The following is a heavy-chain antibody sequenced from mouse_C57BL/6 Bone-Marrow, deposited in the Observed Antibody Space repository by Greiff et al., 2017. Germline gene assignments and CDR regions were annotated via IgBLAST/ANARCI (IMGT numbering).Heavy chain of an antibody. Sequence: QVQLKQPGTELVKPGASVKLSCKASGYTFTSYWMHWVKQRPGQGLEWIGNINPSNGGTNYNEKFKSKATLTVDKSSSTAYMELSSLTSEDSAVYYCARKGITTVVATNYWGQGTTLTVSS. J-gene: IGHJ2*01. D-gene: IGHD1-1*01. CDR3: ARKGITTVVATNY. CDR1: GYTFTSYW. V-gene: IGHV1-53*01. CDR2: INPSNGGT.